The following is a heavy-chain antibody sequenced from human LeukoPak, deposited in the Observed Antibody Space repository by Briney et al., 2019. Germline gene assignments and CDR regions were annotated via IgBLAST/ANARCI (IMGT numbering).Heavy chain of an antibody. CDR3: ARLSGLLGDRTHDLDY. Sequence: SETLSLTCAVYGGSFSGYYWSWIRQPPGKGLEWIGEINHSGSTNYNPSLKSRVTISVDTSKNQFSLKLSSVIAADTAVYYCARLSGLLGDRTHDLDYWGQGTLVTVSS. CDR1: GGSFSGYY. J-gene: IGHJ4*02. D-gene: IGHD3-16*01. V-gene: IGHV4-34*01. CDR2: INHSGST.